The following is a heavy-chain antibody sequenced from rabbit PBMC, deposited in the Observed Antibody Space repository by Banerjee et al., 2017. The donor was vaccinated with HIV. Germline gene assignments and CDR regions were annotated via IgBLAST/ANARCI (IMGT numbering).Heavy chain of an antibody. CDR1: GFSFSSSYW. V-gene: IGHV1S45*01. D-gene: IGHD6-1*01. CDR2: IYAASSGGT. J-gene: IGHJ4*01. CDR3: AREAYNYGYAYPRENL. Sequence: QEQLEESGGDLVKPEGSLTLTCTASGFSFSSSYWICWVRQAPGKGLEWIGCIYAASSGGTAYASWAKGRFTISKTSSTTVTLQMTSLTAADTATYFCAREAYNYGYAYPRENLWGPGTLVTVS.